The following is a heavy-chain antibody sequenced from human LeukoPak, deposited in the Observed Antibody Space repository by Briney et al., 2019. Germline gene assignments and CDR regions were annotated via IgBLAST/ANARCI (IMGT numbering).Heavy chain of an antibody. D-gene: IGHD5-24*01. Sequence: SETLSLTCTVSGGSISSSSYYWGWVRQPPGKGLEWIGSIYYSGSTYYNPPLKSRVTISVDTSKNQFSLKLSSVTAADTAVYYCARFLRRDGYNYTPRYFDYWGQGTLVTVSS. CDR3: ARFLRRDGYNYTPRYFDY. V-gene: IGHV4-39*01. J-gene: IGHJ4*02. CDR1: GGSISSSSYY. CDR2: IYYSGST.